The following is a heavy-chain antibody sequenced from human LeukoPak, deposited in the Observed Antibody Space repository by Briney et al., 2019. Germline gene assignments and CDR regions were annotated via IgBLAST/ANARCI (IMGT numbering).Heavy chain of an antibody. J-gene: IGHJ4*02. D-gene: IGHD2-15*01. CDR1: GFTFSSYS. CDR3: ARYCSGGCYSGVDY. CDR2: ISGSASYI. Sequence: GGSLRLSCAASGFTFSSYSMNWVRQAPGKGLEWVSSISGSASYIYYADSVKGRFTISRDDAKNSLYLQMNSLRVEDTAVYYCARYCSGGCYSGVDYWGQGTLVTVPS. V-gene: IGHV3-21*01.